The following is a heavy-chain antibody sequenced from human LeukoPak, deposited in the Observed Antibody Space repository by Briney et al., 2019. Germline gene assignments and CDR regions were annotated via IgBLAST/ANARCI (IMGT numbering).Heavy chain of an antibody. CDR3: ARVITGSTYGQFDY. CDR1: GFTLSNYV. D-gene: IGHD5-18*01. Sequence: GGSLRLSCAASGFTLSNYVMHWVRQAPGKGLEWVAVISYDGSNKYYADSVKGRFTISRDNAKNTVFLQMNSLRAEDAAVYYCARVITGSTYGQFDYWGQGVLATVSS. J-gene: IGHJ4*02. CDR2: ISYDGSNK. V-gene: IGHV3-30*03.